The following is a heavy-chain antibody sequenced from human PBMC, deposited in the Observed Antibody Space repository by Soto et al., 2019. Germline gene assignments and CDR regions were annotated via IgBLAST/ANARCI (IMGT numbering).Heavy chain of an antibody. V-gene: IGHV2-26*01. Sequence: QVTLKESGPVLVKPTETLTLTCTVSGFSLSKARMGVSWIRQPPGKALEWLAHIFSNDEKSYSTSLKSRLTISKDTSKSQVVLTMTNMDPVDTATYYCARNLRSGYDIRTDAFDIWGQGTMVTVSS. CDR3: ARNLRSGYDIRTDAFDI. J-gene: IGHJ3*02. CDR2: IFSNDEK. CDR1: GFSLSKARMG. D-gene: IGHD5-12*01.